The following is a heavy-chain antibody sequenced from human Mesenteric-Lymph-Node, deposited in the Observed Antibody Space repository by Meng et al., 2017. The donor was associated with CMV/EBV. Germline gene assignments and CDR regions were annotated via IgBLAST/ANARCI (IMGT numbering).Heavy chain of an antibody. V-gene: IGHV3-23*03. Sequence: GESLKISCAASAFTFSDYYMTWIRQAPGKGLEWVSVLYSGGRTYYGDSVEGRFTISRDNSKNTLYLQMNSLRAEDTAVYYCAKEGIGWSFDSWGQGTLVTVSS. D-gene: IGHD6-19*01. J-gene: IGHJ4*02. CDR2: LYSGGRT. CDR1: AFTFSDYY. CDR3: AKEGIGWSFDS.